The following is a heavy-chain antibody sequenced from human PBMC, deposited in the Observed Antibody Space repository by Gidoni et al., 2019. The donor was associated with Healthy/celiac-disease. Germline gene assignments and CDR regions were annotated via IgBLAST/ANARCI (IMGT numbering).Heavy chain of an antibody. D-gene: IGHD5-18*01. V-gene: IGHV5-51*01. CDR3: ARPAVDTAMVTTEDNWYFDL. CDR2: IYPGDSDT. J-gene: IGHJ2*01. Sequence: GRQMPGKGLEWMGIIYPGDSDTRYSPSFQGQVTISADKSISTAYLQWSSLKASDTAMYYCARPAVDTAMVTTEDNWYFDLWGRGTLVTVSS.